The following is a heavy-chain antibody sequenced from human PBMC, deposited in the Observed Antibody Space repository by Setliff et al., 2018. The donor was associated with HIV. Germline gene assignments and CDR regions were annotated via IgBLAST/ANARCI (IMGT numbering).Heavy chain of an antibody. CDR1: GGAFSGYY. Sequence: PSETLSLTCAVYGGAFSGYYWSWIRQPPGKGLEWIGEINQSGSTNYNPSLKSRVTISVDASKNHFSLKVSSVTAADTAVYYCARGPRITLIEVVTSDYYYGMDVWGQGTTVTVSS. J-gene: IGHJ6*02. CDR3: ARGPRITLIEVVTSDYYYGMDV. CDR2: INQSGST. V-gene: IGHV4-34*01. D-gene: IGHD3-22*01.